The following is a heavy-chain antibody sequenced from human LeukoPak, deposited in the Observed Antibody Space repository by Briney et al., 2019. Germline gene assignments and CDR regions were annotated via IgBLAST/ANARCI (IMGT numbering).Heavy chain of an antibody. V-gene: IGHV4-59*12. CDR3: AREPRVATLVYYFDY. D-gene: IGHD5-12*01. CDR2: IYYSGST. Sequence: SETLSLTCTVSGGSISSYYWSWIRQPPGKGLEWIGYIYYSGSTNYDPSLKSRVTISVDTSKNQFSLKLSSVTAADTAVYYCAREPRVATLVYYFDYWGQGTLVTVSS. J-gene: IGHJ4*02. CDR1: GGSISSYY.